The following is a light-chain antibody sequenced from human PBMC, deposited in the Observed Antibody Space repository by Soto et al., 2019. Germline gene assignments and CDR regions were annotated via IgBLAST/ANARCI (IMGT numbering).Light chain of an antibody. Sequence: DIVLTQSPGTLSLSPGERATLSCRASQSVSSSYLAWYQQKPGQAPRLLIYGASIRATGIPDRFSGSGSGTEFTLTISRLEPEDFAVYYYQQYGSSPRTFGGGTKVEIK. V-gene: IGKV3-20*01. J-gene: IGKJ4*01. CDR1: QSVSSSY. CDR2: GAS. CDR3: QQYGSSPRT.